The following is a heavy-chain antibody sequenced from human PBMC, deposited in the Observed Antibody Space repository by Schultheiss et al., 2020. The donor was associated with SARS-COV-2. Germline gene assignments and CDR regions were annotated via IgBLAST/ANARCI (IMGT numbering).Heavy chain of an antibody. Sequence: GGSLRLSCAASGFTFSSYSMNWVRQAPGKGLEWVAVIWYDGSNKYYADSVKGRFTISRDNSKNTLYLQMNSLRAEDTAVYYCARDYGGNSLAEYFQHWGQGTLVTVSS. D-gene: IGHD4-23*01. CDR3: ARDYGGNSLAEYFQH. V-gene: IGHV3-33*08. J-gene: IGHJ1*01. CDR2: IWYDGSNK. CDR1: GFTFSSYS.